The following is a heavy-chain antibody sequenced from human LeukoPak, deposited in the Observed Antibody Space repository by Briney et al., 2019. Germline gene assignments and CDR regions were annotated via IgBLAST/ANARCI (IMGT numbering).Heavy chain of an antibody. CDR1: GFTFSSYE. CDR2: ISSSGSTI. D-gene: IGHD4-17*01. Sequence: PGGSLRLSCAASGFTFSSYEMHWVRQSPGRGLEWVSYISSSGSTIYYADSVKGRFTISRDNAKNSLYLQMNSLRAEDTAVYYCARGYGDYDPFDYWGQGTLVTVSS. V-gene: IGHV3-48*03. J-gene: IGHJ4*02. CDR3: ARGYGDYDPFDY.